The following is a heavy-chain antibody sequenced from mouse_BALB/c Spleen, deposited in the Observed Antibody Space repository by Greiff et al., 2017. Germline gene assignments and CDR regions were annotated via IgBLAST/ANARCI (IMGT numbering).Heavy chain of an antibody. V-gene: IGHV1-54*01. CDR2: INPGSGGT. D-gene: IGHD2-3*01. CDR3: ARREIYDGYIDY. J-gene: IGHJ2*01. Sequence: QVQLKESGAELVRPGTSVKVSCKASGYAFTNYSIAWVKQRPGQGLEWIGVINPGSGGTNYNEKFKGKATLTADKSSSTAYMQLSSLTSDDSAVYFCARREIYDGYIDYWGQGTTLTVSS. CDR1: GYAFTNYS.